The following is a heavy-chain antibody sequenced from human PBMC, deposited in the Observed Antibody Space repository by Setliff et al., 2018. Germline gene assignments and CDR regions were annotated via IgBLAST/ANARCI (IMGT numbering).Heavy chain of an antibody. V-gene: IGHV4-61*10. Sequence: PSETLSLTCSVSGASIGSGGYFWIWIRQPAGKGLEWIGHISPGGSTNYNPSLKSRVTMSVDTSKNQFSLNLRSVTAADTAVYYCARQPSSGSYYNPRPYYFDYWGQGTQVTVSS. CDR3: ARQPSSGSYYNPRPYYFDY. J-gene: IGHJ4*02. D-gene: IGHD3-10*01. CDR2: ISPGGST. CDR1: GASIGSGGYF.